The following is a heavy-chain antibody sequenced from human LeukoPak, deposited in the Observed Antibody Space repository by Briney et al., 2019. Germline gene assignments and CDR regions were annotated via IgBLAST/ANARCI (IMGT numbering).Heavy chain of an antibody. D-gene: IGHD6-13*01. Sequence: GGSLRLSCAASGFTFSNAWMSWVRQAPGKGLEWVGRLKSENNGGTVDYAAPVKGRFTISRDDSKDTFYLQMNSLKSEDTAVYYCCTVSGFGTSWDHWGQGTLVTVSS. CDR1: GFTFSNAW. V-gene: IGHV3-15*01. J-gene: IGHJ4*02. CDR2: LKSENNGGTV. CDR3: CTVSGFGTSWDH.